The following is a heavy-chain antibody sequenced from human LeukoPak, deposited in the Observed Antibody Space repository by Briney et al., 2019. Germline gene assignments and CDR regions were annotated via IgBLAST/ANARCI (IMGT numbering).Heavy chain of an antibody. J-gene: IGHJ4*02. V-gene: IGHV3-21*01. D-gene: IGHD1-26*01. CDR3: ARGSSGSYLPDY. CDR1: GFTFSSYA. Sequence: TGGSLRLSCAASGFTFSSYAMNWVRQAPGKGLEWVSSISSSSSYIYYADSVKGRFTISRDNAKNSLYLRMNSLRAEDTAVYYCARGSSGSYLPDYWGQGTLVTVSS. CDR2: ISSSSSYI.